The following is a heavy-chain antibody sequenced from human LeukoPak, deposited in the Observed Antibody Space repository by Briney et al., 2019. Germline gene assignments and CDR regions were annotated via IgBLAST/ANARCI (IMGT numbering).Heavy chain of an antibody. CDR2: IFYSGST. Sequence: SETLSLTCTVSGGSISGYYWSWIRQLPGKGLEWIGYIFYSGSTDYIPSLKSRVTISVDTSKNQFSLKLTSVTAADTAVYYCVRSADRVIRGAPPYYYYYMDVWGKGTTVTVSS. D-gene: IGHD3-10*01. J-gene: IGHJ6*03. CDR1: GGSISGYY. CDR3: VRSADRVIRGAPPYYYYYMDV. V-gene: IGHV4-59*01.